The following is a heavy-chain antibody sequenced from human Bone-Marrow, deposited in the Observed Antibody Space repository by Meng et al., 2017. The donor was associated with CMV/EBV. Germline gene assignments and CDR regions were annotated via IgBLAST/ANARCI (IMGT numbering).Heavy chain of an antibody. D-gene: IGHD2-15*01. Sequence: GESLKISCAASGFTFSSYSMNWVRQAPGKGLEWVSSISSSSSYIYYADSVKGRFTISRDNAKNSLYLQMNSLRAEDTAVYYCARGSEGLAYYYYGMDVWGQGTTVTVSS. CDR3: ARGSEGLAYYYYGMDV. CDR2: ISSSSSYI. V-gene: IGHV3-21*01. CDR1: GFTFSSYS. J-gene: IGHJ6*02.